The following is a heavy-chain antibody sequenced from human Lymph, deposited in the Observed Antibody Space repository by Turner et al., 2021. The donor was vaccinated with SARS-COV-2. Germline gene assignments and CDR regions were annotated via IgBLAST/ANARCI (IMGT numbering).Heavy chain of an antibody. J-gene: IGHJ4*02. Sequence: QLQLQESGPGLVMPSETLSLTFTVSGGSISSSSYYWGWIRQPPGKGLEWIGSIYYSGSTYYNPSLKSRVTISVDTSKNQFSLKLSSVTAADTAVYYCARAPFIIVLMMYASGYFDNWGQGTLVTVSS. CDR2: IYYSGST. D-gene: IGHD2-8*01. CDR1: GGSISSSSYY. V-gene: IGHV4-39*01. CDR3: ARAPFIIVLMMYASGYFDN.